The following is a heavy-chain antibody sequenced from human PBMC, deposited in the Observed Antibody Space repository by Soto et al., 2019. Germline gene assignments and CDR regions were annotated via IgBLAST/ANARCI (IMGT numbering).Heavy chain of an antibody. Sequence: QVQLVQSGAEVKKPGASVKVSCTASGYTFTDYYIHWVRQAPRQGLEWVGWINPYNGSTEYVKKFQGRVTMTRDTSISTAYMGMSRLRSDDTAVYYCARFDYGDYIFAFDIWGQGTMLTVAS. J-gene: IGHJ3*02. CDR3: ARFDYGDYIFAFDI. CDR1: GYTFTDYY. D-gene: IGHD4-17*01. CDR2: INPYNGST. V-gene: IGHV1-2*02.